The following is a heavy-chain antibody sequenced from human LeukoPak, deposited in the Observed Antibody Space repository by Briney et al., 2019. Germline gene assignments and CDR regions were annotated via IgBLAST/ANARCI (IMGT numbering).Heavy chain of an antibody. CDR1: GFTVSSNY. Sequence: PGGSLRLSCAASGFTVSSNYMSWVRQAPGKGLEWVAKIKEDGSDKYYVGSLKGRFTISRDNAKNSLYLQMNSLRAEDTAVYYCARDFAFRLDYWGQGTLLTVSS. D-gene: IGHD3-10*01. V-gene: IGHV3-7*04. CDR2: IKEDGSDK. CDR3: ARDFAFRLDY. J-gene: IGHJ4*02.